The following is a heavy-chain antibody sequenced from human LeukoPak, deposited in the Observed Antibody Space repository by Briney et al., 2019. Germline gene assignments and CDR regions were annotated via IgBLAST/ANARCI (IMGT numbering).Heavy chain of an antibody. CDR1: GYTFTSYG. CDR3: ARDNLAAIAGWGLDY. D-gene: IGHD2-15*01. V-gene: IGHV1-18*03. Sequence: GASVKVSCKASGYTFTSYGIIWVRQAPGQGLEWMGWISAYNGNTYYAPNLQGRVTMTTDTSTSTAYTELRGLRSDDMAVYYCARDNLAAIAGWGLDYWGQGTLVTVSS. J-gene: IGHJ4*02. CDR2: ISAYNGNT.